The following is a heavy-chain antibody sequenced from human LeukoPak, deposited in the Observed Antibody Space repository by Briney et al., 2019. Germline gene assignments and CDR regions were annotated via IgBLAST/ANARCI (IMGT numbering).Heavy chain of an antibody. Sequence: SETLSLTCTVSGGSISSYYWSWIRQPPGKGLEWTGYIYYTGSTNYNPSLKSRVTISVDTSKNQFSLKLNSVTAADTAVYSCARGYSSSSEPFDYWGQGTLVTVSS. CDR2: IYYTGST. V-gene: IGHV4-59*01. CDR3: ARGYSSSSEPFDY. J-gene: IGHJ4*02. D-gene: IGHD6-6*01. CDR1: GGSISSYY.